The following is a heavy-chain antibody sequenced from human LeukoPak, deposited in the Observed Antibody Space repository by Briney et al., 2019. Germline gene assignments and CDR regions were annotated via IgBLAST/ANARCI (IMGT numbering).Heavy chain of an antibody. CDR3: ARRRINRPGALNWFDP. J-gene: IGHJ5*02. CDR2: MNPNSGNT. D-gene: IGHD2/OR15-2a*01. Sequence: APVKVSCKASGYTFTSYDINWVQQATGQGLEWMGWMNPNSGNTGYAQKFQGRVTMTRNTSISTAYMELSSLRSEDTAVYYCARRRINRPGALNWFDPWGQGTLVTVSS. CDR1: GYTFTSYD. V-gene: IGHV1-8*01.